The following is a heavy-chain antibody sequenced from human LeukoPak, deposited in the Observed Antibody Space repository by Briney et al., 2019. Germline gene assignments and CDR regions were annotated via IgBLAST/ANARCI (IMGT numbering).Heavy chain of an antibody. CDR3: ARDRSTSCCHYYYYYMDV. Sequence: GGSLRLSXAASGFTFSSYWTSWVRQAPGKGLEWVANIKQDGSEKYYVDSVKGRFTISRDNAKNSLYLQMNSLRAEDTAVYYCARDRSTSCCHYYYYYMDVWGKGTTVTVSS. CDR2: IKQDGSEK. V-gene: IGHV3-7*01. D-gene: IGHD2-2*01. J-gene: IGHJ6*03. CDR1: GFTFSSYW.